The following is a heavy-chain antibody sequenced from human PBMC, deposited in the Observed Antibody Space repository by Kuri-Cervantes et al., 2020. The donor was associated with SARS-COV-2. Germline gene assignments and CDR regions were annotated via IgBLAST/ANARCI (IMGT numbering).Heavy chain of an antibody. D-gene: IGHD3-22*01. J-gene: IGHJ4*02. Sequence: GESLKISCAASGFTFSNYGMHWVRQAPGKGLEWVAVMWYDGTNKFYADSVKGRFTIFRDNSKNTVYLQMDSLRGEDTATYYCARDGNYYDSTDHAIDSWGQGTLVTVSS. CDR1: GFTFSNYG. V-gene: IGHV3-33*08. CDR2: MWYDGTNK. CDR3: ARDGNYYDSTDHAIDS.